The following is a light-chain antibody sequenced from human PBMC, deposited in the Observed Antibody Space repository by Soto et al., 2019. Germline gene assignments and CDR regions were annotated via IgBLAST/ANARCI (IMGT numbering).Light chain of an antibody. Sequence: EKFLTQSPGTLSLSPGEGATLSCRASQTVKNDYLAWYQQRRGLPPRLLIFGASGRATGIPDRFSGSGSGTDFTLTITRLEPEDFAVYYCQQYGSSPLTFGGGTKVDIK. CDR3: QQYGSSPLT. CDR1: QTVKNDY. V-gene: IGKV3-20*01. CDR2: GAS. J-gene: IGKJ4*01.